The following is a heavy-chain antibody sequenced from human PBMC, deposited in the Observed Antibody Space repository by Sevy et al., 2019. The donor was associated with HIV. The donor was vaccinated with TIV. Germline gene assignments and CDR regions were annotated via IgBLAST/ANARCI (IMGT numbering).Heavy chain of an antibody. CDR2: VYHTGDT. V-gene: IGHV4-59*13. CDR1: GDSISSYY. Sequence: SETLSLTCSVSGDSISSYYSSWIRQSPGKGLEWIGYVYHTGDTKYNASLKSRIAISSDRSKKHFSLKLNSVTAADTAVYYCGLGGGFGPNVDYWGQGILVTVSS. D-gene: IGHD6-25*01. J-gene: IGHJ4*02. CDR3: GLGGGFGPNVDY.